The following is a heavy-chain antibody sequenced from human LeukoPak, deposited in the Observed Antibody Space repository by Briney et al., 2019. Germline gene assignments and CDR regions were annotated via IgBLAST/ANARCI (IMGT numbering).Heavy chain of an antibody. CDR2: ISGSGDRT. CDR3: GKRELWHGSGEDA. CDR1: GFTFSSYA. Sequence: GGSLRLSCAASGFTFSSYAMSWVRQAPGKGLEWVSAISGSGDRTYYAESVKGRFSISRDNSKNTLYLQMHSLRAEETAVYYCGKRELWHGSGEDAWGQGTTVTVSS. D-gene: IGHD3-10*01. J-gene: IGHJ6*02. V-gene: IGHV3-23*01.